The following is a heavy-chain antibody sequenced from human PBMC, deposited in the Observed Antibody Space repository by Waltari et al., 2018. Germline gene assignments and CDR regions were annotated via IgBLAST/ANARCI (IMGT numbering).Heavy chain of an antibody. J-gene: IGHJ4*02. CDR3: AREGVRGVIVDY. Sequence: QVQLQESGPGLVTPSETLSLTCTVSGGSISRYYWSWIRQPPGKGLEWIGYIYYSGSTNYNPSLKSRVTISVDTSKNQFSLKLSSVTAADTAVYYCAREGVRGVIVDYWGQGTLVTVSS. V-gene: IGHV4-59*01. D-gene: IGHD3-10*01. CDR2: IYYSGST. CDR1: GGSISRYY.